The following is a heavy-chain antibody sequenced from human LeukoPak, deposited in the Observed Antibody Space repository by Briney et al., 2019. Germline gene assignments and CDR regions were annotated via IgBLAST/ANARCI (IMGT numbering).Heavy chain of an antibody. Sequence: GGSLRLSCAASGFTFSSYSMNWVRQAPGKGLEWVSSISSSSSYIYYADSVKGRFTISRDNAKNSLYLQMNSLRAEDTAVYCCARDRAAAGIFDYWGQGTLVTVSS. J-gene: IGHJ4*02. CDR1: GFTFSSYS. CDR3: ARDRAAAGIFDY. CDR2: ISSSSSYI. D-gene: IGHD6-13*01. V-gene: IGHV3-21*01.